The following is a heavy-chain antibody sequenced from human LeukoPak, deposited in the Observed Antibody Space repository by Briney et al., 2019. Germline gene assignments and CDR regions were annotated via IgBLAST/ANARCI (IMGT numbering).Heavy chain of an antibody. V-gene: IGHV3-11*06. Sequence: SGGSPRLSCAASGFTFSDYYMSWIRQAPGKGLEWVSYISSSSSYTNYADSVKGRFTISRDNAKNSLYLQMNSLRAEDTAVYYCARVGPTGYSSGSYYYFDYWGQGTLVTVSS. J-gene: IGHJ4*02. CDR2: ISSSSSYT. CDR3: ARVGPTGYSSGSYYYFDY. CDR1: GFTFSDYY. D-gene: IGHD3-22*01.